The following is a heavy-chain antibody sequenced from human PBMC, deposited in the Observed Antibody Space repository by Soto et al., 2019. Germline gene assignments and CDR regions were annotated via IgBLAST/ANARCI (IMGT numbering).Heavy chain of an antibody. J-gene: IGHJ3*02. CDR3: APAQLGAAAGIYTFDI. D-gene: IGHD6-13*01. V-gene: IGHV4-31*03. Sequence: SETLSLTCTVSGGSINSAGYCWSWIRQHQGKGLEWIGHIYHSGSTYYNPSLKSRLSISVDTSKNQFSLRLSSVTAADTAVYYCAPAQLGAAAGIYTFDIWGQGTMVTVSS. CDR1: GGSINSAGYC. CDR2: IYHSGST.